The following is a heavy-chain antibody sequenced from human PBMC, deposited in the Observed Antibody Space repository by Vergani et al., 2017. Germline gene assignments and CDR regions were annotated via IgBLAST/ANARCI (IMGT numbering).Heavy chain of an antibody. Sequence: EVQLVESGGGLVQPGGSLRLSCAASGFMFSVYSMNWVRQAPGKGLEWVSYMTSDTRTIHYADSVKGRFTIYRDNAKKLVYLQMNSLRADDTAVYYCAKVGRSEVAGTFGAFDIWGQGTMVTVSS. J-gene: IGHJ3*02. D-gene: IGHD6-19*01. CDR2: MTSDTRTI. CDR3: AKVGRSEVAGTFGAFDI. V-gene: IGHV3-48*01. CDR1: GFMFSVYS.